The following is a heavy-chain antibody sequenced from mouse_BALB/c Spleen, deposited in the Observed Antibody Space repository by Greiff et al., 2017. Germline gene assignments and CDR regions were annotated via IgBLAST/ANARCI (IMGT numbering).Heavy chain of an antibody. D-gene: IGHD2-10*02. CDR1: GFNIKDTY. Sequence: EVQRVESGAELVKPGASVKLSCTASGFNIKDTYMHWVKQRPEQGLEWIGRIDPANGNTKYDPKFQGKATITADTSSNTAYLQLSSLTSEDTAVYYCATGMRPFDYWGQGTTLTVSS. CDR3: ATGMRPFDY. CDR2: IDPANGNT. J-gene: IGHJ2*01. V-gene: IGHV14-3*02.